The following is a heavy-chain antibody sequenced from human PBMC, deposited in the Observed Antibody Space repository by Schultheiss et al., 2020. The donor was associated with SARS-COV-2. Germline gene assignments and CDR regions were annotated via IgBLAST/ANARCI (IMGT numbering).Heavy chain of an antibody. CDR3: ASSIAARRAYYYYYGMDV. Sequence: ASVKVSCKASGYTFTSYDINWVRQATGQGLEWMGWINPNSGGTDYAQKFQGRVTMTRDTSISTAYMELSRLRSEDTAVYYCASSIAARRAYYYYYGMDVWGQGTTVTVSS. CDR1: GYTFTSYD. V-gene: IGHV1-2*02. D-gene: IGHD6-6*01. J-gene: IGHJ6*02. CDR2: INPNSGGT.